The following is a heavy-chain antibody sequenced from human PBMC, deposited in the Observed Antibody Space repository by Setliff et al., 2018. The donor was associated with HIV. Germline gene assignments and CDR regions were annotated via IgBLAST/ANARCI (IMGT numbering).Heavy chain of an antibody. J-gene: IGHJ4*02. Sequence: GGSLRLSCAASGFTFSSYAMSWVRQAPGKGLEWVSTISDSGGSTHYADSVKGRFTISRDNAKNSLYLQVNSLRVEDSAVYYCASPTYYNFLNWGQGTLVTVSS. CDR3: ASPTYYNFLN. CDR2: ISDSGGST. V-gene: IGHV3-23*01. CDR1: GFTFSSYA. D-gene: IGHD3-9*01.